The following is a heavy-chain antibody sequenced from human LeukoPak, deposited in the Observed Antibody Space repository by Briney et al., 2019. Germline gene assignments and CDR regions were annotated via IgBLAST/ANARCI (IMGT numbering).Heavy chain of an antibody. Sequence: GASVKVSCKASGYTLTTYAMNWVRQAPGQGLEWMGWINTNTGNPTYAQGFTGRFVFSLDTSVSTAYLQISSLKAEDTAVYYCARDGSYSPRCWFDPWGQGTLVTVSS. CDR2: INTNTGNP. CDR1: GYTLTTYA. D-gene: IGHD1-26*01. J-gene: IGHJ5*02. V-gene: IGHV7-4-1*02. CDR3: ARDGSYSPRCWFDP.